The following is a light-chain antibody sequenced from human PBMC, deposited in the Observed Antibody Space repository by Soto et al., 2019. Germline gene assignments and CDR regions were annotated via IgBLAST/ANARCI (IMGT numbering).Light chain of an antibody. CDR3: QQYNSYSIT. V-gene: IGKV1-5*01. CDR1: QSISNW. CDR2: DVS. Sequence: IEMNQSRSTMYASVGDRVTITCRASQSISNWLAWYQQKPGKAPTLLIYDVSRLESGVPSRFSGSGSGTEFTLTISSLQPDDFATYYCQQYNSYSITFGQGTRPEIK. J-gene: IGKJ5*01.